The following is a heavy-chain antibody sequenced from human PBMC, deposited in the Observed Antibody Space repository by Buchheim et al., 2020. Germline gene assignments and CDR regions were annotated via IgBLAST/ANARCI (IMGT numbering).Heavy chain of an antibody. CDR1: GGSISSGDYY. V-gene: IGHV4-30-4*01. CDR3: ARAATPDCSSTSCLRYYYYYGMDV. Sequence: QVQLQESGPGLVKPSQTLSLTCTVSGGSISSGDYYWSWIRQPPGKGLEWIGYIYYSGSTYYNPSLKSRVTISVDTSKNQFSLKLSSVTAADTAVYYCARAATPDCSSTSCLRYYYYYGMDVWGQGTT. CDR2: IYYSGST. J-gene: IGHJ6*02. D-gene: IGHD2-2*01.